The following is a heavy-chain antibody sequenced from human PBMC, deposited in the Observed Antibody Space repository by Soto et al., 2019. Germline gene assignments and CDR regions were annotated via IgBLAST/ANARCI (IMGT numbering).Heavy chain of an antibody. D-gene: IGHD1-1*01. CDR3: AKRIGPNDGVIDY. Sequence: GGSLRLSCAASGFTFSSYAMSWVRQAPGKGLEWVSAITYSGRSTYYADSVKGRFTISRDNSKNTLYLQMNSLGAEDTAVYYCAKRIGPNDGVIDYWGQGTLVTVSS. V-gene: IGHV3-23*01. CDR1: GFTFSSYA. J-gene: IGHJ4*02. CDR2: ITYSGRST.